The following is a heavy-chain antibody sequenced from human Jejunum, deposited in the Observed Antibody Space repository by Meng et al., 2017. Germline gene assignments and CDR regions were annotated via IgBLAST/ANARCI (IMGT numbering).Heavy chain of an antibody. CDR2: IYSSGTT. CDR1: GGSISSGAYY. V-gene: IGHV4-31*03. CDR3: ARSRVTTGLFDS. J-gene: IGHJ4*02. D-gene: IGHD4-17*01. Sequence: QVQLQESGPGLVKPSQTLSLTCTVSGGSISSGAYYWTWIRQLPGKGLEWIGYIYSSGTTTYMPSLRSRLTISLDTSKNQFSLNLNSVTAADTAIYYCARSRVTTGLFDSWGRGTLVTVSS.